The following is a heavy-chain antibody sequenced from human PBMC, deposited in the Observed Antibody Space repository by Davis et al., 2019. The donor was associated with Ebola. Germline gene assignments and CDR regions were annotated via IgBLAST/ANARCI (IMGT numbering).Heavy chain of an antibody. V-gene: IGHV3-21*01. Sequence: GGSLRLSCAASGFTFSRYSMNWVRQAPGKGLEWVSFISSSSSYIYYADSVKGRFTISSDNAKNSLYLQMNSLRAEDTAVYYWATPIAAHTPYYYYYGMDVWGQGTTVTVSS. CDR1: GFTFSRYS. D-gene: IGHD6-13*01. CDR2: ISSSSSYI. CDR3: ATPIAAHTPYYYYYGMDV. J-gene: IGHJ6*02.